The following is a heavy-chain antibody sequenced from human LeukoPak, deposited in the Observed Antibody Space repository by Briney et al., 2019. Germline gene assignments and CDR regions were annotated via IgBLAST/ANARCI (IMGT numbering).Heavy chain of an antibody. CDR3: ARASYYGDYVV. V-gene: IGHV4-4*02. CDR1: GGSISGTNW. Sequence: SGTLSLACGVSGGSISGTNWWSWVRQPPGQGLEWIGEINHSGSTNYNPSLKSRVTISVDTSKNQFSLKLSSVTAADTAVYYCARASYYGDYVVWGQGTLVTVSS. J-gene: IGHJ4*02. CDR2: INHSGST. D-gene: IGHD4-17*01.